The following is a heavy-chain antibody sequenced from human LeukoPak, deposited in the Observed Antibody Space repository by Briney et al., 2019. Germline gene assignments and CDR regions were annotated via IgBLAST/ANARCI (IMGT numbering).Heavy chain of an antibody. CDR2: FDPEDGET. Sequence: ASVKVSFKVSGYTLTELSMHWVRQAPGKGLEWMGGFDPEDGETIYAQKFQGRVTMTEDTPTDTAYLEMSSLRSEDTAVYYCAPQTLYYTGSGWLTRFDPWGQGTLVTVFS. J-gene: IGHJ5*02. CDR1: GYTLTELS. V-gene: IGHV1-24*01. D-gene: IGHD3-10*01. CDR3: APQTLYYTGSGWLTRFDP.